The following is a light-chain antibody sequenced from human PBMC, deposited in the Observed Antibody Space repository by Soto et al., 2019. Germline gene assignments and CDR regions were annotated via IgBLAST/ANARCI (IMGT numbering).Light chain of an antibody. CDR1: QSVGSN. J-gene: IGKJ4*01. CDR3: QQGSNWPLT. CDR2: SAS. Sequence: EIVMTQSPATLSASPGERATLSCRASQSVGSNLAWYQQKPGQAPRLPTYSASTRATGFPARFSGSGSGTEFTLTISSLQSEDFATYYCQQGSNWPLTFGGGTKVEVK. V-gene: IGKV3-15*01.